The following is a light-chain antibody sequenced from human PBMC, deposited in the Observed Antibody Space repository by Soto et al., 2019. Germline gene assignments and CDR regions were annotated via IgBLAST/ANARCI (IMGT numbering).Light chain of an antibody. CDR1: ESVGDY. CDR3: QQYVTSPAIT. CDR2: GAT. J-gene: IGKJ5*01. Sequence: PGERATLSCWASESVGDYLAWYQQKPGQAPRLLIYGATKRTSGTPDRFSGTGSETAFTLAISRPEPGDFAVYYCQQYVTSPAITFGQGTLLEIK. V-gene: IGKV3-20*01.